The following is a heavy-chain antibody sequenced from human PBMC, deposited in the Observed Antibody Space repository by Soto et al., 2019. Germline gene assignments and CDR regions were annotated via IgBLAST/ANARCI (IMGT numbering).Heavy chain of an antibody. CDR3: ATGRYCRGGSCYYPWFDT. J-gene: IGHJ5*02. CDR1: GYTLTELS. CDR2: FDPEDGET. D-gene: IGHD2-15*01. Sequence: ASVKVSCKVSGYTLTELSMHWVRQAPGKGLEWMGGFDPEDGETIYAQKFQGRVTMTEDTSTDPAYMELNSLRCEDTAVYYCATGRYCRGGSCYYPWFDTWGQGTLVTVSS. V-gene: IGHV1-24*01.